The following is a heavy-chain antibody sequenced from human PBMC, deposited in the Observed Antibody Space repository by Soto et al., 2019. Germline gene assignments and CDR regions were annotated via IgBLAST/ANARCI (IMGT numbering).Heavy chain of an antibody. J-gene: IGHJ4*02. CDR3: ARSSTSANYFDY. D-gene: IGHD2-2*01. CDR1: GGSISSGGYS. CDR2: MYHSGST. V-gene: IGHV4-30-2*01. Sequence: PSETLSLTCAVSGGSISSGGYSWSWIRQPPGKGLEWIGYMYHSGSTYYNPSLKSRVTISIDRSKNQFSLKLSSVTAADTAVYYCARSSTSANYFDYWGQGTLVTVPS.